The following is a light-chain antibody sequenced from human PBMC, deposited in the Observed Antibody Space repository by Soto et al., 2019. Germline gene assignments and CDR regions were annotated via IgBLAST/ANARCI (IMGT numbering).Light chain of an antibody. CDR1: QSLNSW. J-gene: IGKJ2*01. CDR2: KTS. CDR3: QQYNTYS. Sequence: DIPMTQSPSTLSASVGDRVSITCRASQSLNSWLAWYQQKPGKAPKLLIYKTSTLESGVPSRFSGSGSGTEVTLTISSLKPEDFSTYYWQQYNTYSFGQGNKRELK. V-gene: IGKV1-5*03.